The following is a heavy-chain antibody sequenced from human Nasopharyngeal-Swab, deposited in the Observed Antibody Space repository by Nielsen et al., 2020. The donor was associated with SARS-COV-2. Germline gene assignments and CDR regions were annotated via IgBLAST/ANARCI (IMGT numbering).Heavy chain of an antibody. CDR1: GGSISSSNW. D-gene: IGHD6-19*01. CDR3: ARASAVAGTYYYMDV. CDR2: IYHSGST. J-gene: IGHJ6*03. Sequence: GSLRLSYAVSGGSISSSNWWSWVRQPPGKGLEWIGEIYHSGSTNYNPSLKSRVTISVDKSKTQFSLKLSSVTAADTAVYYCARASAVAGTYYYMDVWGKGTTVTVSS. V-gene: IGHV4-4*02.